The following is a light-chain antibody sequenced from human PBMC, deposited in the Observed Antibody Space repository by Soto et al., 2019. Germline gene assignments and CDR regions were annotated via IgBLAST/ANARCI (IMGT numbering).Light chain of an antibody. J-gene: IGKJ5*01. CDR3: QQRYNWPIT. CDR2: ADS. Sequence: ENVLTQYPPTLSLYPKETATLSCRASQSVSGYIGWYQQKPGQAPRLLIYADSNRATGIPARFSGSGSGTDFTLTIGSLEPEDFSVYYCQQRYNWPITFGQGTRLEIK. CDR1: QSVSGY. V-gene: IGKV3-11*01.